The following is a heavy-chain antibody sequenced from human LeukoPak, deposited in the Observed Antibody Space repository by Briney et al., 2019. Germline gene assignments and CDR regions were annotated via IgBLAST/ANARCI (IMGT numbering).Heavy chain of an antibody. CDR1: GFTFSSYS. V-gene: IGHV3-21*01. Sequence: GGSLRLSCAASGFTFSSYSMNWVRQAPGKGLEWVSSISSSSSYIYYADSVKGRFTISRDNAKNSLYLQMNSLRAEDTAVYYCARGKWGYYYDSSGYYYGFYYWGQGTLVTVSS. D-gene: IGHD3-22*01. J-gene: IGHJ4*02. CDR2: ISSSSSYI. CDR3: ARGKWGYYYDSSGYYYGFYY.